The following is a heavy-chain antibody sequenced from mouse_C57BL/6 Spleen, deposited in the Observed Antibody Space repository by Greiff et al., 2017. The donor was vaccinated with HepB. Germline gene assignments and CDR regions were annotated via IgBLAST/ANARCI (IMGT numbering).Heavy chain of an antibody. D-gene: IGHD2-2*01. CDR3: ARVGYDGFAY. V-gene: IGHV5-4*03. Sequence: DVKLQESGGGLVKPGGSLKLSCAASGFTFSSYAMSWVRQTPEKRLEWVATISDGGSYTYYPDNVKGRFTISRDNAKNNLYLQMSHLKSEDTAMYYCARVGYDGFAYWGQGTLVTVSA. CDR1: GFTFSSYA. CDR2: ISDGGSYT. J-gene: IGHJ3*01.